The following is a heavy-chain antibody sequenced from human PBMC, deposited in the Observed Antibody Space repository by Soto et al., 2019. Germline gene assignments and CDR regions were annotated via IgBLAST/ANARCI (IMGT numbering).Heavy chain of an antibody. Sequence: QLQLQESGPGLVRPSETLSLTCTVSGGAISSTSFYWGWLRQPPGKGLEWLGSIYYGGRTYYNPSLKSRVTISLDTSTNQFSLKVSAVAAADTAVYFCARHIGLQWRHYLGQGTLVTVAS. D-gene: IGHD2-15*01. CDR2: IYYGGRT. J-gene: IGHJ4*02. CDR3: ARHIGLQWRHY. V-gene: IGHV4-39*01. CDR1: GGAISSTSFY.